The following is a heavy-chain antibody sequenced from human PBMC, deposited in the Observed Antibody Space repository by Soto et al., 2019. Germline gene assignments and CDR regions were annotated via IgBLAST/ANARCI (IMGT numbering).Heavy chain of an antibody. J-gene: IGHJ4*02. Sequence: LSLTCAVYGGSFSGYYWSWFRQAPGKGLEWVGFIRSKAYGGTTEYAASVKGRFTISRDDSKSIAYLQMNSLKTEDTAVYYCTRVTHSSSSPYYFDYWGQGTLVTVSS. V-gene: IGHV3-49*03. D-gene: IGHD6-6*01. CDR2: IRSKAYGGTT. CDR1: GGSFSGYY. CDR3: TRVTHSSSSPYYFDY.